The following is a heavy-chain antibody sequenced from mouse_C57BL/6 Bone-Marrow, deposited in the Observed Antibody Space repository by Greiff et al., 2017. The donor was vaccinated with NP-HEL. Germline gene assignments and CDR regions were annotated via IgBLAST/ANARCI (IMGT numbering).Heavy chain of an antibody. CDR1: GYTFTSYG. D-gene: IGHD2-5*01. V-gene: IGHV1-81*01. J-gene: IGHJ3*01. Sequence: QVQLKQSGAELARPGASVKLSCKASGYTFTSYGISWVKQGTGQGLEWIGEIYPRSGNTYYNEKFKGKATLTADKSSSTAYMELRSLTSEDSAVYFCARVYSNFAYWGQGTLVTVSA. CDR2: IYPRSGNT. CDR3: ARVYSNFAY.